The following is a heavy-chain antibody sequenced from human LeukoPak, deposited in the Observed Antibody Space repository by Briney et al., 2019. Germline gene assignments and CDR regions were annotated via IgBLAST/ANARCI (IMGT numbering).Heavy chain of an antibody. CDR3: ASVPLRDGHLPNHFDY. V-gene: IGHV4-34*01. J-gene: IGHJ4*02. D-gene: IGHD1-14*01. Sequence: SETLSLTCAVYGGSFSDQYWSWIRQSPGKGLEWIGEITHSGSTSYNPSLNGRLTISKDASKNQFSLKLSFVTAADTAVYYCASVPLRDGHLPNHFDYWGQGTLVTVSS. CDR1: GGSFSDQY. CDR2: ITHSGST.